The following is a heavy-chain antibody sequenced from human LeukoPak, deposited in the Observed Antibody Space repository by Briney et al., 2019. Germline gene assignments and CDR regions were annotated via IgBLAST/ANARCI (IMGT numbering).Heavy chain of an antibody. J-gene: IGHJ5*02. CDR2: IYYSGSA. CDR3: ARARRWNAAVEGWWFDP. CDR1: GGSISSYQ. V-gene: IGHV4-59*01. Sequence: PSETLSLTCTVSGGSISSYQWSWIRQPPGKGLEWIGNIYYSGSANYNPSLKSRVTISVDTSKNQFSLKLSSVTAADTAVYYCARARRWNAAVEGWWFDPWGQGTLVTVSS. D-gene: IGHD1-1*01.